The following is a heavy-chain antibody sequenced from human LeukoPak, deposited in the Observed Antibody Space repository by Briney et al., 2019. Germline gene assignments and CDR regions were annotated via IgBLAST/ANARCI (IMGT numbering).Heavy chain of an antibody. CDR2: ISWNSGSI. CDR3: AKATPVGDYYYYGMDV. D-gene: IGHD3-10*01. J-gene: IGHJ6*02. V-gene: IGHV3-9*01. CDR1: GFTFDDYA. Sequence: GRSLRLSCAASGFTFDDYAMHWVRQAPGKGLEWVSGISWNSGSIGYAGSVKGRFTISRDNAKNSLYLQMNSLRAEDTALYYCAKATPVGDYYYYGMDVWGQGTTVTVSS.